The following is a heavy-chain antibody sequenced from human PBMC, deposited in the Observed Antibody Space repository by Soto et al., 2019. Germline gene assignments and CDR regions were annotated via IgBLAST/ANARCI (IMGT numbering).Heavy chain of an antibody. CDR3: ARDLRSMYGGHVYFDY. V-gene: IGHV4-31*03. J-gene: IGHJ4*02. D-gene: IGHD4-17*01. CDR1: GGSISSGGYY. CDR2: IYYSGST. Sequence: QVQLQESGPGLVKPSQTLSLTCTVSGGSISSGGYYWSWIRQHPGKGLEWIGYIYYSGSTYYNPSLKSRVTISVDTSKNRFSLTLSSVTAADTAVYYCARDLRSMYGGHVYFDYWGQGTLVTVSS.